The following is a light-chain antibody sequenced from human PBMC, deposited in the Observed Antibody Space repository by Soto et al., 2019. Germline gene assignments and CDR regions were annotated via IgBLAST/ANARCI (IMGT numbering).Light chain of an antibody. V-gene: IGKV1-39*01. Sequence: DIQMTQSPYSLSASVGDRVTITCRASQSIDGYLNWYQQKPGKAPKLLIYAASSLQSGVPSRFSGSGSGTHFTLTISSLQPEDFGTYYCQQTYNTPPLTFGGGTKVDIK. CDR1: QSIDGY. CDR3: QQTYNTPPLT. CDR2: AAS. J-gene: IGKJ4*01.